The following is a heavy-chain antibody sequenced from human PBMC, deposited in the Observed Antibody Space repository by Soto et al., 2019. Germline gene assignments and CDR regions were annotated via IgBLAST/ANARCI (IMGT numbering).Heavy chain of an antibody. J-gene: IGHJ4*02. CDR3: ARGRRYYDSSRYSQAQKFDY. CDR1: GFTFSSYA. V-gene: IGHV3-30-3*01. CDR2: ISYDGSNK. Sequence: GGSLRLSCAASGFTFSSYAMHWVRQAPGKGLEWVAVISYDGSNKYYADSVKGRFTISRDNSKNTLYLQMNSLRAEDTAVYYCARGRRYYDSSRYSQAQKFDYWGQGTLVTVSS. D-gene: IGHD3-22*01.